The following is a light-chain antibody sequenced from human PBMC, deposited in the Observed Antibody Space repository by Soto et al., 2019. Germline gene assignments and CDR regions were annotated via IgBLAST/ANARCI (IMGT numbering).Light chain of an antibody. Sequence: EIVLTQSPGTLSLSPGERATLSCRASQSVSSSYLAWYQQKPGQAPRLIIYGASDRATVIPARFSGSGSGTDFTLTISRLEPEDFAVYYCQQYGSSPYTFGQGTKLEIK. CDR3: QQYGSSPYT. CDR2: GAS. J-gene: IGKJ2*01. CDR1: QSVSSSY. V-gene: IGKV3-20*01.